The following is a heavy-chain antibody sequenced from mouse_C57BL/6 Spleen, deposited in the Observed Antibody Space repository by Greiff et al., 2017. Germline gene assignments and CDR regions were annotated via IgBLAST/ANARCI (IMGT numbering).Heavy chain of an antibody. Sequence: EVMLVESGGDLVKPGGSLKLSCAASGFTFTSYGMSWVRQTPDKRLAWVATISSGGSYTYYPDSVKGRFTISRDNAKSTLYLQMTRLKSEDTAMYYSASNWGGFAYWGQGTLVTVSA. CDR2: ISSGGSYT. CDR1: GFTFTSYG. J-gene: IGHJ3*01. CDR3: ASNWGGFAY. V-gene: IGHV5-6*01. D-gene: IGHD4-1*02.